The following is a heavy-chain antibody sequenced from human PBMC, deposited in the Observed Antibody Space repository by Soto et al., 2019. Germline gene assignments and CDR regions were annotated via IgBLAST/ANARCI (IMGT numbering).Heavy chain of an antibody. D-gene: IGHD6-25*01. CDR1: GFTVSSNY. Sequence: EVQLVESGGGLVQPGGSLRLSCAASGFTVSSNYMSWVRQAPGKGLEWVAVIYSGGSTYYADSVKGGFTISRDSSKNTLFFQMNSLRAEDTAVYDCARIPASLGRLDYWGQGTLVTVSS. CDR2: IYSGGST. CDR3: ARIPASLGRLDY. V-gene: IGHV3-66*01. J-gene: IGHJ4*02.